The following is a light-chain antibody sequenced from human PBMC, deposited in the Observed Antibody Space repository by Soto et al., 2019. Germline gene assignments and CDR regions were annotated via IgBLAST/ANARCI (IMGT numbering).Light chain of an antibody. CDR2: GAS. CDR3: QQYNNWPGWT. V-gene: IGKV3-15*01. J-gene: IGKJ1*01. Sequence: EIVVTQSPATLSVSPGERATLSCRTSQSVSSHVAWYQQKPGQAPRLLIHGASTRATAIPARFSGSGSGTEFTLTIISLQSEDLAVYHCQQYNNWPGWTCGQGTKVEIK. CDR1: QSVSSH.